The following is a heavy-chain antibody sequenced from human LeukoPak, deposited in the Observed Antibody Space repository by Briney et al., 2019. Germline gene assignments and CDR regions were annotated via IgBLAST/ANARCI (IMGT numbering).Heavy chain of an antibody. J-gene: IGHJ4*02. CDR1: GFTFSSYS. CDR2: ISSSSSYI. V-gene: IGHV3-21*01. Sequence: GGSLRLSCAASGFTFSSYSMSWVRQAPGKGLEWVSSISSSSSYIYYADSVKGRFTISRDNAKNSLYLQMNSLRAEDTAVYYCARGLNWNYVFEYWGQGTLVTVSS. CDR3: ARGLNWNYVFEY. D-gene: IGHD1-7*01.